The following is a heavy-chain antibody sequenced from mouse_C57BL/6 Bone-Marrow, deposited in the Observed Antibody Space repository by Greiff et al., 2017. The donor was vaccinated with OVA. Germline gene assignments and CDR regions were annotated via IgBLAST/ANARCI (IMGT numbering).Heavy chain of an antibody. CDR2: ISSGSSTI. D-gene: IGHD1-1*01. CDR3: ARGDYYGSSYPPWFAY. J-gene: IGHJ3*01. Sequence: EVKVVESGGGLVKPGGSLKLSCAASGFTFSDYGMHWVRQAPEKGLEWVAYISSGSSTIYYADTVKGRFTISRDNAKNTLFLQMTSLRSEDTAMYYCARGDYYGSSYPPWFAYWGQGTLVTVSA. V-gene: IGHV5-17*01. CDR1: GFTFSDYG.